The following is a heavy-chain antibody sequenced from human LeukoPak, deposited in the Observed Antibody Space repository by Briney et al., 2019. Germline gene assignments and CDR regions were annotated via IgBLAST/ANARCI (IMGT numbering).Heavy chain of an antibody. Sequence: GGSLRLSCAVSGITLSNYGMSWVRQAPGKGLEWVAGISGSGGGTYYADSVKGRFTISRDNPKNTLYLQMNSLRAEDTAVYFCAKRGVVIRVILVGFHKEAYYFDSWGQGALVTVSS. D-gene: IGHD3-22*01. CDR1: GITLSNYG. V-gene: IGHV3-23*01. CDR3: AKRGVVIRVILVGFHKEAYYFDS. CDR2: ISGSGGGT. J-gene: IGHJ4*02.